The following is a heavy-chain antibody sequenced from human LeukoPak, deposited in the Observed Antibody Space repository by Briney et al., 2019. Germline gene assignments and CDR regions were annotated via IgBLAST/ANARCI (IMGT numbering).Heavy chain of an antibody. V-gene: IGHV3-21*01. CDR3: ARDKGITGRADY. CDR1: GFTFRSYS. Sequence: PGGSLRLSCAAPGFTFRSYSMNWVRQAPGKGLEWVSSISSSSSYIYYADSVKGRFTISRDNAKNSLYLQMNSLRAGDTAVYYCARDKGITGRADYWGQGTLVTVSS. J-gene: IGHJ4*02. D-gene: IGHD1-20*01. CDR2: ISSSSSYI.